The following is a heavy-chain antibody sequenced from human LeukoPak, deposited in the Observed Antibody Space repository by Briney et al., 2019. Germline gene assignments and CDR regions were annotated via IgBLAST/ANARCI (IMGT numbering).Heavy chain of an antibody. CDR2: IYSGGNT. J-gene: IGHJ6*02. V-gene: IGHV3-66*01. CDR3: ARVYSSSSGYYYYGMDV. D-gene: IGHD6-6*01. CDR1: GFTVSSNY. Sequence: AGGSLRLSCAASGFTVSSNYMSWVRQAPGKGLEWVSVIYSGGNTYYADSVKGRFTISRDNSKNTLYLQMNSLRAEDTAIYYCARVYSSSSGYYYYGMDVWGQGTTVTVSS.